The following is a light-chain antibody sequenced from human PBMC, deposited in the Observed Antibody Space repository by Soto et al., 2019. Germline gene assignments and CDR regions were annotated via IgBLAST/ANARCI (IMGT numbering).Light chain of an antibody. CDR3: QHYNGYPFT. CDR1: QNIRSW. V-gene: IGKV1-5*03. Sequence: DIQMTQSPSTLSTFVGDRVTITCRASQNIRSWLAWFQQKPGKAPKLLIYKASNLENGVPSRFSGSGSGTEVTLTINSLQPYYFGTNYCQHYNGYPFTFGGGTKVEIK. J-gene: IGKJ4*01. CDR2: KAS.